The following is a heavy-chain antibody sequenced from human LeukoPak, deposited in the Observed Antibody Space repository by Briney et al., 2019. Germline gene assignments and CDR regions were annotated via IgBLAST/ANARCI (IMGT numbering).Heavy chain of an antibody. CDR1: GFIFSSYA. D-gene: IGHD3-16*01. J-gene: IGHJ4*02. V-gene: IGHV3-23*01. Sequence: GGSLRFSCAASGFIFSSYAMTWARQAPVKGLEWVSAISGDGTRTYYADSVKGRFTISRDNSKNTLYLEMSSLGVEDTAIYYCAKWPEGAMDYFDYWGQGTLVTVSS. CDR3: AKWPEGAMDYFDY. CDR2: ISGDGTRT.